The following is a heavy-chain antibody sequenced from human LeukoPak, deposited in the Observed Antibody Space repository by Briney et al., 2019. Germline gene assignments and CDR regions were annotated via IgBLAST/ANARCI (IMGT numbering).Heavy chain of an antibody. CDR1: GFTFSSYA. V-gene: IGHV3-23*01. CDR3: AKYISGWYLDS. D-gene: IGHD6-19*01. J-gene: IGHJ4*02. Sequence: GGSPRLSCAASGFTFSSYALSWVRQAPGKGLEWVSAISGNGSYTYYADSVKGRFTISRDNSKNTVYLQMNSLRAEDTAVYYCAKYISGWYLDSWGQGTLVTVSS. CDR2: ISGNGSYT.